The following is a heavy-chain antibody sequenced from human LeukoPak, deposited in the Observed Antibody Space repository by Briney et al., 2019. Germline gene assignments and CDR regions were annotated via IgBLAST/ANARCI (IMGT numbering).Heavy chain of an antibody. J-gene: IGHJ4*02. CDR2: IKQDGGST. CDR1: GFIFTNHW. V-gene: IGHV3-23*01. CDR3: AKDDRITMIVVVITGFDY. Sequence: GGSLRLSWAAAGFIFTNHWMSWVRLASGKGLECVAKIKQDGGSTYYADSVKGRFTISRDNSKNTLYLQMSSLRAEDTAVYYCAKDDRITMIVVVITGFDYWGQGTLVTVSS. D-gene: IGHD3-22*01.